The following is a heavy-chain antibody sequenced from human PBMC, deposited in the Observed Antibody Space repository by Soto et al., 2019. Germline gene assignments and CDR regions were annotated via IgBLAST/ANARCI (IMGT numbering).Heavy chain of an antibody. CDR1: GGTFSSYA. V-gene: IGHV1-69*13. CDR2: IIPIFGTA. CDR3: ARVLGLRYFDWLLYGMDV. J-gene: IGHJ6*02. D-gene: IGHD3-9*01. Sequence: ASVKVSCKASGGTFSSYAISWVRQAPGQGLEWMGGIIPIFGTANYAQKFQGRVTITADESTSTAYMELSSLRSEDTAVYYCARVLGLRYFDWLLYGMDVWGQGTTVTVSS.